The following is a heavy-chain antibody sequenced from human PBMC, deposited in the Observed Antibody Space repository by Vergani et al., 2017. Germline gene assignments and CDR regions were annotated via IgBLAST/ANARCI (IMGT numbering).Heavy chain of an antibody. CDR1: GGSISSSSYY. Sequence: QLQLQESGPGLVKPSETLSLTCTVSGGSISSSSYYWGWIRQPPGKGLEWSGSIYYSGSIYYNPSLKSRGTISVDTSKNQFSLKLSSVTAADTAVYYCARALPQVADAFDIWGQGTMVTVSS. CDR3: ARALPQVADAFDI. J-gene: IGHJ3*02. V-gene: IGHV4-39*07. CDR2: IYYSGSI. D-gene: IGHD5-12*01.